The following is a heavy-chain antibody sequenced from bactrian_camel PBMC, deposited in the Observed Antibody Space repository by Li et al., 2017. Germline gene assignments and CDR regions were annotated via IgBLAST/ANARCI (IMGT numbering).Heavy chain of an antibody. CDR3: AAKESYYCNNWRTWRYWGR. Sequence: HVQLVESGGGSVQAGGSLKLSCAASGIFFSGCGMGWYRQGPGKEREGVASISSAGSITYVDSVKGRFTISRDGAKNTIYLQMDGLSPEDTAMYLCAAKESYYCNNWRTWRYWGRWGQGTQVTVS. CDR2: ISSAGSI. CDR1: GIFFSGCG. J-gene: IGHJ4*01. D-gene: IGHD1*01. V-gene: IGHV3S53*01.